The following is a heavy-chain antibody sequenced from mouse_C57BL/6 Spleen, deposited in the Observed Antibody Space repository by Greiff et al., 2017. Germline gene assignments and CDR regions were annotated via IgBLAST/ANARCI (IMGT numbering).Heavy chain of an antibody. V-gene: IGHV1-81*01. CDR2: IYPRSGNT. Sequence: QVQLQQSGAELARPGASVKLSCKASGYTFTSYGISWVKQRTGQGLEWIGEIYPRSGNTYYNEKFKGKATLTADKSSSTAYMELRSLTSEDSAVYVCAQTAQVSSWFAYWGQGTLVTVSA. J-gene: IGHJ3*01. CDR3: AQTAQVSSWFAY. D-gene: IGHD3-2*02. CDR1: GYTFTSYG.